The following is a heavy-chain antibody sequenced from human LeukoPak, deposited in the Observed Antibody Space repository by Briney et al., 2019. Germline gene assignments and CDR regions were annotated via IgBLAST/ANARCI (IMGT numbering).Heavy chain of an antibody. CDR1: GYTFTGYY. V-gene: IGHV1-69*06. J-gene: IGHJ4*02. CDR2: IIPIFGTA. CDR3: ARVGYAVGATTSYDY. Sequence: SVKVSCKASGYTFTGYYMHWVRQAPGQGLEWMGGIIPIFGTANYAQKFQGRVTITADKSTSTAYMELSSLRSEDTAVYYCARVGYAVGATTSYDYWGQGTLVTVSS. D-gene: IGHD1-26*01.